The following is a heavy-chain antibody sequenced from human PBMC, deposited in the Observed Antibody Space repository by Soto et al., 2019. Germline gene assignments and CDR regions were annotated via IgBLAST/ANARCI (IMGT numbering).Heavy chain of an antibody. V-gene: IGHV3-74*01. J-gene: IGHJ4*02. D-gene: IGHD3-10*01. CDR1: GFTFSNYW. CDR3: GRGGQGLADY. CDR2: VDPGATRT. Sequence: EVLLVESGGGLVQPGGSLRLSCAASGFTFSNYWMHWVRQAPGTGLVWVSRVDPGATRTDYADSVEGRFTVSRDDAENTLHPQMDSLTAEDTGVYFCGRGGQGLADYWGQGTLVTVSS.